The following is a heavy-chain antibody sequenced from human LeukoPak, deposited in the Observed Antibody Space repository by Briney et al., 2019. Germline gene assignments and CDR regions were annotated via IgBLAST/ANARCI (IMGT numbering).Heavy chain of an antibody. V-gene: IGHV4-38-2*01. CDR1: GYSIRSGYQ. CDR3: ARAEINDYNRY. CDR2: INYSGRT. Sequence: PSETLSLTCSVSGYSIRSGYQWGWIRQAPGKGLEWIGSINYSGRTYDNPSLKSRVTISIDTSKNQIFLKLRSTTAADTTHYYCARAEINDYNRYWGQGILVIVSS. D-gene: IGHD4-11*01. J-gene: IGHJ4*02.